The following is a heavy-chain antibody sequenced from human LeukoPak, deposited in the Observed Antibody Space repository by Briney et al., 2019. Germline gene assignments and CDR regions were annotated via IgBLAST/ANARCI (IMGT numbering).Heavy chain of an antibody. J-gene: IGHJ4*02. D-gene: IGHD3-9*01. Sequence: ASVTVSCKAPGYTFSSDGITWVRQAPGQGLEWMGWISLYDVHTNYAQKFQRRIAMTRDTSTSTVYMVLSSLRSKDTAVFYVAGAYDIIDDWDPGTLVPDSS. CDR1: GYTFSSDG. V-gene: IGHV1-18*01. CDR2: ISLYDVHT. CDR3: AGAYDIIDD.